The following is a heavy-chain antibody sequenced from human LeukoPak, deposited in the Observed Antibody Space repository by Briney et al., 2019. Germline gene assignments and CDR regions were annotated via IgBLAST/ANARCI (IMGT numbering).Heavy chain of an antibody. CDR2: IYYSGST. CDR3: ARGVLFSYYDSSGYVFDI. J-gene: IGHJ3*02. D-gene: IGHD3-22*01. CDR1: GGSISSYY. V-gene: IGHV4-59*08. Sequence: SETLSLTCTVSGGSISSYYWSWIRQPPGKGLEWIGYIYYSGSTNYNPSLKSRVTISVDTSKNQFSLKLSSVTAADTAVYYCARGVLFSYYDSSGYVFDIWGQGTMVTVSS.